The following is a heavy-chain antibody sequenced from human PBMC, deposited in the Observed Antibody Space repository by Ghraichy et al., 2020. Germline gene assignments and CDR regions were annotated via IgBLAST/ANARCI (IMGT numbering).Heavy chain of an antibody. CDR3: TKDMSAHLWSRGSDY. CDR1: GFTFGDYA. J-gene: IGHJ4*02. V-gene: IGHV3-9*01. D-gene: IGHD2-8*02. Sequence: GGSLRLSCAASGFTFGDYAMHWVRQAPGKGLEWVSGINRKSDSIDYADSVKGRFTISRDNAKSSLFLQMNGLRPEDTALYYCTKDMSAHLWSRGSDYWGQGTLVTVSS. CDR2: INRKSDSI.